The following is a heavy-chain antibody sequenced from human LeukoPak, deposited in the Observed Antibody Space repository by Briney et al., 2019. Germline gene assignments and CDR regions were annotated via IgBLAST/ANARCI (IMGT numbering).Heavy chain of an antibody. V-gene: IGHV3-48*01. CDR2: ISSSSSTI. CDR1: GFTLSNYC. CDR3: ARSGYPIY. D-gene: IGHD3-3*01. J-gene: IGHJ4*02. Sequence: GGSPRLSCAASGFTLSNYCMNWVRQAPRKGLEWVSYISSSSSTIYYADSVKGRFTISRDNAKNSLYLQMNSLRAEDTAVYYCARSGYPIYWGQGTLVTVSS.